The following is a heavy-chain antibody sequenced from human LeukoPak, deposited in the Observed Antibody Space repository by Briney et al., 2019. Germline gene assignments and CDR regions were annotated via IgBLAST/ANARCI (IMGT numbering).Heavy chain of an antibody. Sequence: PGGSLRLSCAASGFTFSSYSMNWVRQAPGKGPEWVSYISSSSSTMYYADSVKGRFTLSRDNAKNSLYLQMNSLRAEDTAVYYCARVGRLQYGDYVAFDYWGQGALVTVSS. D-gene: IGHD4-17*01. CDR2: ISSSSSTM. CDR1: GFTFSSYS. J-gene: IGHJ4*02. V-gene: IGHV3-48*04. CDR3: ARVGRLQYGDYVAFDY.